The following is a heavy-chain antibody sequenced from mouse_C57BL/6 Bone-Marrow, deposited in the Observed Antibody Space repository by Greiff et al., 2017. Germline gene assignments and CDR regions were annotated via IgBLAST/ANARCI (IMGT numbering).Heavy chain of an antibody. V-gene: IGHV1-69*01. CDR2: IDPSDSYT. CDR1: GYTFTSYW. D-gene: IGHD2-2*01. Sequence: QVQLQQPGAELVMPGASVKLSCKASGYTFTSYWMHWVKQRPGQGLEWIGEIDPSDSYTNYNQKFKGKSTLTVDKSSSTAYMQLSSLTSEDSAVXYCARGYGLFDYWGQGTTLTVSS. J-gene: IGHJ2*01. CDR3: ARGYGLFDY.